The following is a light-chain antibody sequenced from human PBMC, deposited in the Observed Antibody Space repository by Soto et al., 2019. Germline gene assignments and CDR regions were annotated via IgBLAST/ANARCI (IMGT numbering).Light chain of an antibody. Sequence: QSVLTQPASVSGSPGQSITISCTGTSSDVGGYNYVSWYQQHPGKAPKLLIYEVSHRPSGVSNRFSGSKSGNTASLTISGLQPEDEADYYCSSYTSSSPRVFGGGTKVTVL. CDR2: EVS. CDR1: SSDVGGYNY. CDR3: SSYTSSSPRV. V-gene: IGLV2-14*01. J-gene: IGLJ2*01.